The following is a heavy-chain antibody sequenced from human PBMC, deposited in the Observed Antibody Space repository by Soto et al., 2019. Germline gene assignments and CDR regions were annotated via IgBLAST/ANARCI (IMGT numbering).Heavy chain of an antibody. Sequence: QVQLVESGGGVVQPGRSLRLSCAASGFTFSSYAMHWVRQAPGKGLEWVAVISYDGSNKYYADSVKGRFTISRDNSKNTLYLQMNSLRAEDTAVYYCASHASGASSGYYLSPLTLNYWGQGTLVTVSS. D-gene: IGHD3-22*01. CDR1: GFTFSSYA. CDR3: ASHASGASSGYYLSPLTLNY. V-gene: IGHV3-30-3*01. J-gene: IGHJ4*02. CDR2: ISYDGSNK.